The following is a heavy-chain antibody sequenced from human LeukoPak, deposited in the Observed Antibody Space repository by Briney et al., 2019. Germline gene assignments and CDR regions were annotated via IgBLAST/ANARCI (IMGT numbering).Heavy chain of an antibody. CDR2: IYYSGST. Sequence: SQTLSLTCTVSGGSISTGGFYWNWIRQHPGKGLEWIGYIYYSGSTYYNPSLKSRVTISVDTSKNQFSLKLSSVTAADTAVYYCASYSSGWYSDYWGQGTLVTVSS. D-gene: IGHD6-19*01. J-gene: IGHJ4*02. CDR3: ASYSSGWYSDY. V-gene: IGHV4-30-4*08. CDR1: GGSISTGGFY.